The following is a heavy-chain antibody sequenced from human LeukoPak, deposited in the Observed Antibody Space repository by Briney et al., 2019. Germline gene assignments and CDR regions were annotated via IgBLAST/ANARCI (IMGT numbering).Heavy chain of an antibody. J-gene: IGHJ6*02. V-gene: IGHV3-30*18. Sequence: GGSLRLSCAASGFTFSSYGMHWVRQAPGKGLEWVAVISYDGSNKYYADSVKGRFTISRDKSKNTLYLQMNSLRAEDTAVYYCAKDLLGGDSGSYYEVGELGMDVWGQGTTVTVSS. CDR1: GFTFSSYG. CDR2: ISYDGSNK. CDR3: AKDLLGGDSGSYYEVGELGMDV. D-gene: IGHD1-26*01.